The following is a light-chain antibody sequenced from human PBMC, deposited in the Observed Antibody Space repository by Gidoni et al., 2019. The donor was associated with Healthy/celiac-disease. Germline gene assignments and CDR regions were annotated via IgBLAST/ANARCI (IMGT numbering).Light chain of an antibody. CDR2: GAS. J-gene: IGKJ2*01. CDR1: QSVSSSY. Sequence: ELVLTQSPGTLSLSPGERSTLSCRASQSVSSSYLAWYQQKPGQAPRLLIDGASSRATGTPDRFSGSGFVTDFTLTISRLEPEDFAVYYCQQYGSSRYTFGQGTKLEIK. V-gene: IGKV3-20*01. CDR3: QQYGSSRYT.